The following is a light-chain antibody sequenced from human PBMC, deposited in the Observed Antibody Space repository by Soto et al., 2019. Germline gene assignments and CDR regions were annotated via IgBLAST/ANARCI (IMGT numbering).Light chain of an antibody. V-gene: IGKV3-11*01. Sequence: EIVLTQSPAILSLSPGERATLSCRASQSISTYLSWYQQRPGQAPRLLVYDASKRATDIPARFSGSGYGTDFTLTISSLEPEDFAVYYCQLRSNWPPTWTFGPGTKVEIK. J-gene: IGKJ1*01. CDR1: QSISTY. CDR3: QLRSNWPPTWT. CDR2: DAS.